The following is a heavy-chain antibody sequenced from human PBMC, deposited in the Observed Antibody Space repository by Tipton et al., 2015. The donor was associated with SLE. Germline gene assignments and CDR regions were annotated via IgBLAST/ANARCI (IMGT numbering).Heavy chain of an antibody. Sequence: TLSLTCTVSGGSISTYYWSWIRQPPGKGLEWIGHIYYTGSINYNPSLKSRVTISADTSNKQFSLNLWSATAADTAVYFCVRESCGASTNGCFDPWGQGTLVTVSS. CDR3: VRESCGASTNGCFDP. D-gene: IGHD2-21*01. CDR1: GGSISTYY. V-gene: IGHV4-59*01. J-gene: IGHJ5*02. CDR2: IYYTGSI.